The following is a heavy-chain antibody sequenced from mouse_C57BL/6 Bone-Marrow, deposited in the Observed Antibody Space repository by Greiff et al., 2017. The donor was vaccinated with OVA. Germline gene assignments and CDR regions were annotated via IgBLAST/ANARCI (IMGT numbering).Heavy chain of an antibody. D-gene: IGHD4-1*02. CDR2: IWSGGST. Sequence: VQRVESGPGLVQPSQSLSITCTVSGFSLTSYGVHWVRQSPGKGLEWLGVIWSGGSTDYNAAFISRLSISKDNSKSQVFFKMNSLQADDTAIYYCARTLNWDGGVFDYWGQGTTLTVSS. CDR1: GFSLTSYG. J-gene: IGHJ2*01. CDR3: ARTLNWDGGVFDY. V-gene: IGHV2-2*01.